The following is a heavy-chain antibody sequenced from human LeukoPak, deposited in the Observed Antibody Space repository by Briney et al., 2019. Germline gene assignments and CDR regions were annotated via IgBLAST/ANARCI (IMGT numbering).Heavy chain of an antibody. CDR1: GYSFTTYW. D-gene: IGHD6-6*01. CDR2: IYPDDCDN. J-gene: IGHJ4*02. Sequence: GESLKISSKGSGYSFTTYWIGWVRQMPVKGLEWMWIIYPDDCDNRYSPTFQGQVTISADKSINTAYLQWSSLRASDTAIYYCATTSRHFDYWGQGTLLTVSS. CDR3: ATTSRHFDY. V-gene: IGHV5-51*01.